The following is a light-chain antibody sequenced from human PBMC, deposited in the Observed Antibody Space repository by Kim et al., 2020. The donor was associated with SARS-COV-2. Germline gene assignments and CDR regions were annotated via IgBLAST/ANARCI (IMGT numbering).Light chain of an antibody. J-gene: IGLJ2*01. V-gene: IGLV2-14*03. CDR1: SSDIGGYNY. CDR3: SSYTSITTAL. CDR2: DVS. Sequence: QSALTQPASVSGSPGQSITISCTGSSSDIGGYNYVSWYQHHPGKVPKLIIYDVSERPSGVSNRFSGSKSGNTASLTISGLQAKDEADYYCSSYTSITTALFCGGTQLTVL.